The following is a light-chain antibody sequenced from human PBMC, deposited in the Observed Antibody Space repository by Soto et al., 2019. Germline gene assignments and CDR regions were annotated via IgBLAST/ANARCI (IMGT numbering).Light chain of an antibody. CDR2: GAS. V-gene: IGKV3-20*01. Sequence: EIVMTQSPATLSVSPGGRATLSCRASQSISDTLAWYQQKPGQAPRLLIHGASNRATGIPDRFSGSGSGPDFTLTISRLEPEDFAVYYCQQYGGSPRTFGRGTKVDIK. J-gene: IGKJ1*01. CDR3: QQYGGSPRT. CDR1: QSISDT.